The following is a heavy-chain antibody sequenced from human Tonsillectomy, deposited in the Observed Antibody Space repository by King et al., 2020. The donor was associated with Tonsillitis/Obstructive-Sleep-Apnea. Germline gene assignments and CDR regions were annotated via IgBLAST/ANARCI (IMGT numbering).Heavy chain of an antibody. Sequence: VQLVDSGGGLVQPGGSLRLSCAVSGFTFSDYAMSWVRQAPGKGLEWVSGASNSGGTTHYADPVKGRFTISRDNSKNTLYLQLDSLGAEDTAVYYCAKAEGGIAVAGSFDSWGQGTLVTVS. CDR2: ASNSGGTT. J-gene: IGHJ4*02. V-gene: IGHV3-23*04. CDR3: AKAEGGIAVAGSFDS. CDR1: GFTFSDYA. D-gene: IGHD6-19*01.